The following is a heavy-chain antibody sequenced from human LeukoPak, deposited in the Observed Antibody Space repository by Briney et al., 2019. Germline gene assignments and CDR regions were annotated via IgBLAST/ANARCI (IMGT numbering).Heavy chain of an antibody. J-gene: IGHJ4*02. Sequence: SVKVSCKASGGTFSSYAISWVRQAPGQGLEWMGGIIPIFGTANYAQKFQGRVTITADESTSTAYMELSSLRSEDTAVYYCARDTYYYGSGIYYNTDYWGQGTLVTVSS. CDR3: ARDTYYYGSGIYYNTDY. CDR2: IIPIFGTA. V-gene: IGHV1-69*13. D-gene: IGHD3-10*01. CDR1: GGTFSSYA.